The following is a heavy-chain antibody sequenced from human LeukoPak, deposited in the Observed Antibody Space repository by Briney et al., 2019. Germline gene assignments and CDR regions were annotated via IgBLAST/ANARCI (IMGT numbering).Heavy chain of an antibody. CDR2: IYYSGST. CDR3: ARSYTPMVLDY. D-gene: IGHD5-18*01. CDR1: GGSINSYY. V-gene: IGHV4-59*01. J-gene: IGHJ4*02. Sequence: SETLSLTCTVSGGSINSYYWSWIRQPPGKGLEWIGYIYYSGSTNYNPSLKSRVTISVDTSKNQFSLELSSVTAADTAVYYCARSYTPMVLDYWGQGTLVTVSS.